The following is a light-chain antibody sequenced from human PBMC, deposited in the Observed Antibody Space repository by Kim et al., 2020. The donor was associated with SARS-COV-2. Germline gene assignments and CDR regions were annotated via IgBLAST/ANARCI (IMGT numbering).Light chain of an antibody. J-gene: IGLJ2*01. CDR3: LLAYTGARV. CDR2: DTD. Sequence: QAVVTQESSLTVSPGGTVTLTCGSSTGAVTSGHFPYWFQQKPGQAPRTLIYDTDNKQSWTPARFSGYLVGGKAALTLPGAQPEDGADDNCLLAYTGARVFGGGTQLTVL. CDR1: TGAVTSGHF. V-gene: IGLV7-46*01.